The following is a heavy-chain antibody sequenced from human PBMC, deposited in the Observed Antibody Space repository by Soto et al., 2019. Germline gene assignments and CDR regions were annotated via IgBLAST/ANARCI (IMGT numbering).Heavy chain of an antibody. CDR2: ISWNSGSI. D-gene: IGHD3-22*01. J-gene: IGHJ4*02. V-gene: IGHV3-9*01. Sequence: LRLSCAASGFTFDDYAMHWVRQAPGKGLEWVSGISWNSGSIGYADSVKGRFTISRDNAKNSLYLQMNSLRAEDTALYYCAKGRLRVVITDYFDYWGQGTLVTVSS. CDR1: GFTFDDYA. CDR3: AKGRLRVVITDYFDY.